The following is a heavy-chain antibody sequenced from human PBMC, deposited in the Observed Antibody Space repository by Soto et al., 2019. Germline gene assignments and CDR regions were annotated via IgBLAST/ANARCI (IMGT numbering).Heavy chain of an antibody. CDR2: INAGNGNT. CDR1: GYTFTSYA. D-gene: IGHD3-22*01. CDR3: AGGDSIKYYYMDV. Sequence: QVQLVQSGAEVKKPGASVKVSCKASGYTFTSYAMHWVRQAPGQRLEWMGWINAGNGNTKYSQKFQGRVTITRDTSASTDYMQLSSMRSEEAAVYYCAGGDSIKYYYMDVWGKGTTVTVSS. J-gene: IGHJ6*03. V-gene: IGHV1-3*01.